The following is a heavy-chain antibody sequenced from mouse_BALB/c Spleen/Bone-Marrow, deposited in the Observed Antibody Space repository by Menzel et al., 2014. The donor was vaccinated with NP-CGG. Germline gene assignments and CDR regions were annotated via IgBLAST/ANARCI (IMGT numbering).Heavy chain of an antibody. CDR3: TRRGGNYYYGNYNYAMDY. Sequence: EVMLVESGGGLVQPGGSMKLSCAASGFTFSDAWMDWVRQSPEKGLEWVAEISSKANNHATYYAESVKGRFTISRDDSKSSVYLQMNSLRAEDTGIYYCTRRGGNYYYGNYNYAMDYWGQGTSVTVSS. V-gene: IGHV6-6*01. CDR1: GFTFSDAW. D-gene: IGHD2-1*01. CDR2: ISSKANNHAT. J-gene: IGHJ4*01.